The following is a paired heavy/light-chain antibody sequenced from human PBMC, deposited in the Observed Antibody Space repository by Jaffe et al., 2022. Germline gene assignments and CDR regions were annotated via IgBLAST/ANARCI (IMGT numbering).Heavy chain of an antibody. V-gene: IGHV3-73*02. CDR1: GFTFSGSA. CDR3: TRLGIAEAGTDY. Sequence: EVRLVESGGGLVQPGGSLKLSCAVSGFTFSGSAMHWVRQASGRGLEWVGRIRSKTNNYATTYAASVQGRFIISRDDSKNTAYLQMNSLKAEDTAVYYCTRLGIAEAGTDYWGQGTLVTVSS. CDR2: IRSKTNNYAT. J-gene: IGHJ4*02. D-gene: IGHD6-19*01.
Light chain of an antibody. CDR1: QSLVHSDGNTY. J-gene: IGKJ2*01. V-gene: IGKV2-30*02. CDR3: MQGTHWPGT. CDR2: KIS. Sequence: DVVMTQSPLSLPVTLGQPASISCRSSQSLVHSDGNTYFNWFQQRPGQSPRRLIYKISNRDSGVPDRFSGSGSGTDFTLKISRVEAEDVGVYYCMQGTHWPGTFGQGTKLEIK.